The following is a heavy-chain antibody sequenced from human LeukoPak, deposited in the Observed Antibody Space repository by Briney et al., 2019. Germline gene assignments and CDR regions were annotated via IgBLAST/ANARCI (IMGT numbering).Heavy chain of an antibody. V-gene: IGHV3-21*01. CDR2: ISSSSSYI. J-gene: IGHJ4*02. CDR3: ARGSQYYYDSSGCNFDY. D-gene: IGHD3-22*01. CDR1: GFTFSSYS. Sequence: PGGSLRLSCAASGFTFSSYSMNWVRQAPGKGLEWVSSISSSSSYIYYADSVKGRFTISRDNAKNSLYLQMNSLRAEDTAVYYCARGSQYYYDSSGCNFDYWGQGTLVTVSS.